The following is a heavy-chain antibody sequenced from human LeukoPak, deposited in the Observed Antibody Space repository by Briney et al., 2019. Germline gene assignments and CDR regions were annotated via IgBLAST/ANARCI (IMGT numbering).Heavy chain of an antibody. V-gene: IGHV3-33*01. D-gene: IGHD4-23*01. CDR2: IWYDGSNK. Sequence: PGRSLRLSCAASGFTFSSYGMHWVRQAPGKGLEWVAVIWYDGSNKYYADSVKGRFTISRDNSKNMLYLQMNSLGAEDTAVYYCARAPASDYGGNWGQGTLVTVSS. CDR3: ARAPASDYGGN. CDR1: GFTFSSYG. J-gene: IGHJ4*02.